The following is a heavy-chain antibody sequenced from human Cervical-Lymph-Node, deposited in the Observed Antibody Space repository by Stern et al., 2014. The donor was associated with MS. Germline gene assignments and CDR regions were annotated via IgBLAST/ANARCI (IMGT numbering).Heavy chain of an antibody. CDR1: GGTFSSFA. V-gene: IGHV1-69*01. CDR2: VTTLFGTA. J-gene: IGHJ5*02. D-gene: IGHD6-13*01. CDR3: TRHQEGIAAS. Sequence: VQLVESGAEVKKPGSSVKGSCKASGGTFSSFAISWVRQAPGQGLEWLGGVTTLFGTANYAQKLQGRVTFTEAESTSTVFMELSSLRSDDTAVYYCTRHQEGIAASWGQGTLVTVSS.